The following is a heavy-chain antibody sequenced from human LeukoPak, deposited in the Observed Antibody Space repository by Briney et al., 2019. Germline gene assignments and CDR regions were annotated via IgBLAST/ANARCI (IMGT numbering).Heavy chain of an antibody. Sequence: GGSLRLSCAASGFTFSRSAMSWVRQAPGKGLEWVSGISGSGGTTYYADSVKGRFTISRDNSKNTLFLQMNSLRAEDTAVSYCAKEGYNTIWIPIDYWGQGTLVTVSS. J-gene: IGHJ4*02. V-gene: IGHV3-23*01. CDR1: GFTFSRSA. CDR2: ISGSGGTT. CDR3: AKEGYNTIWIPIDY. D-gene: IGHD2-15*01.